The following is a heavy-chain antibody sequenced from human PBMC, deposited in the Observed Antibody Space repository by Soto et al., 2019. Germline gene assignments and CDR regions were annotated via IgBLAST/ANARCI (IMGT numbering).Heavy chain of an antibody. J-gene: IGHJ6*02. Sequence: ESGPTLGNPTHTLTLTCTFSGFSLSTSGMCVSWIRQPPGKALEWLALIDWDDDKYYSTSLKTRLTISKDTSKNQVVLTMTNMDPVDTATYYCARSIAAAGTWGKYYYYYGMDVWGQGTTVTVSS. CDR2: IDWDDDK. V-gene: IGHV2-70*01. D-gene: IGHD6-13*01. CDR1: GFSLSTSGMC. CDR3: ARSIAAAGTWGKYYYYYGMDV.